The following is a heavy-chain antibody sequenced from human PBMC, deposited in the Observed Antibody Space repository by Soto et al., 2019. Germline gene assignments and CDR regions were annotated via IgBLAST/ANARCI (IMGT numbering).Heavy chain of an antibody. J-gene: IGHJ5*02. Sequence: SVKVSCKASGYNFNTYGINWVRQAPGQGPELMGWISAYDGKTVYEEKFQGRVTMTTDTSTSTAYMELRSLRSDDTAVYYCARDPHDFWTSYWFDPWGQGTLVTVSS. CDR3: ARDPHDFWTSYWFDP. V-gene: IGHV1-18*01. D-gene: IGHD3-3*01. CDR2: ISAYDGKT. CDR1: GYNFNTYG.